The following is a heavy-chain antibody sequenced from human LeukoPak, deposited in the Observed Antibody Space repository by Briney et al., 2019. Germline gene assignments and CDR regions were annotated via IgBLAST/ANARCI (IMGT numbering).Heavy chain of an antibody. D-gene: IGHD2-2*01. CDR3: AKDPEIGVVVVPAAMGLGLRNYYYYMDV. J-gene: IGHJ6*03. CDR2: LRWDGSNK. CDR1: GFTFSSYG. Sequence: GSLRLSCSASGFTFSSYGMHWVRQAPGKGPGGVAFLRWDGSNKYYAGSVKGRFTISRDNSKNTLYLQMNSLRAEDTAVYYCAKDPEIGVVVVPAAMGLGLRNYYYYMDVWGKGTTVTVSS. V-gene: IGHV3-30*02.